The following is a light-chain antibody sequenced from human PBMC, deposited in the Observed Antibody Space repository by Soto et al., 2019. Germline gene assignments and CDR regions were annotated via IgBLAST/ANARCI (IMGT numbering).Light chain of an antibody. CDR2: GAS. CDR1: QTVRSNY. V-gene: IGKV3-20*01. Sequence: EIVMTQSPGTLSVSPGARASLSGRARQTVRSNYLAWYQHHRGQAPRLLIYGASNRAPGIPDRFSGSGSGTDFTLTIRRLEPEDLAVYYCQQYGDSPPGTVGKGTKVDIK. CDR3: QQYGDSPPGT. J-gene: IGKJ1*01.